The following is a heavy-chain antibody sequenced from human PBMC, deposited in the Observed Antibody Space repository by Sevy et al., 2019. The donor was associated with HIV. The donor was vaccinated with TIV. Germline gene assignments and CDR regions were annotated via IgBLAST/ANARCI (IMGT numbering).Heavy chain of an antibody. V-gene: IGHV3-30*02. Sequence: GGSLILSCAASGFTFSYSGMHWVRHAPGKGLEWVTFIQYDGSNKYYADSVKGRFTISRDNSKNTLYLQMNSLRRDDTALYFCANNTAAAGTGGFDYWGHGILVTVSS. CDR1: GFTFSYSG. CDR3: ANNTAAAGTGGFDY. CDR2: IQYDGSNK. J-gene: IGHJ4*01. D-gene: IGHD6-13*01.